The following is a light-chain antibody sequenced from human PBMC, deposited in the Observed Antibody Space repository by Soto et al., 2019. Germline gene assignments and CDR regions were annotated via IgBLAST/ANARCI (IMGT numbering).Light chain of an antibody. CDR3: QQDNDWPPIT. V-gene: IGKV3-15*01. CDR1: QSLRSN. CDR2: GAS. J-gene: IGKJ5*01. Sequence: EIVMTQSPATLSVSPGERATLSCRASQSLRSNLAWYQQKPGQAPRLLIYGASTRATGIPARFSGSGSGTAFTLSISSLQSEDFAVYYCQQDNDWPPITFGQGTRLEIK.